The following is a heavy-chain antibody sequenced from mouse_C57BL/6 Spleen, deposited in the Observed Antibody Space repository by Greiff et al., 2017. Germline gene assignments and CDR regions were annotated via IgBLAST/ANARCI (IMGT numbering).Heavy chain of an antibody. CDR1: GYTFTEYT. CDR2: FYPGSGSI. Sequence: VHLVESGAELVKPGASVKLSCKASGYTFTEYTIHWVKQRSGQGLEWIGWFYPGSGSIKYNEKFKDKATLTADKSSSTVYMELSRLTSEDSAVYFCARHEEYSNWFAYWGQGTLVTVSA. CDR3: ARHEEYSNWFAY. J-gene: IGHJ3*01. V-gene: IGHV1-62-2*01. D-gene: IGHD2-5*01.